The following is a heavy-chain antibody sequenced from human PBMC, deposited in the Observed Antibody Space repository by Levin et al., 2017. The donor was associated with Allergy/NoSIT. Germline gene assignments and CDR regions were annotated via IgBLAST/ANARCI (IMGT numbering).Heavy chain of an antibody. CDR3: AKEMGGGNSWYFDL. Sequence: GESLKISCAASGFTFSSYGMHWVRQAPGKGLEWVAVISYDGSNKYYADSVKGRFTISRDNSKNTLYLQMNSLRAEDTAVYYCAKEMGGGNSWYFDLWGRGTLVTVSS. D-gene: IGHD4-23*01. J-gene: IGHJ2*01. CDR2: ISYDGSNK. CDR1: GFTFSSYG. V-gene: IGHV3-30*18.